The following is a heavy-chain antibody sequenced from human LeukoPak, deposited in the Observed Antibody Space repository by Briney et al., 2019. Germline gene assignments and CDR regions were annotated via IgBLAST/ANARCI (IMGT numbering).Heavy chain of an antibody. CDR1: GYTFTSYA. Sequence: ASVKVSCKASGYTFTSYAMNWVRQAPGQGLEWMGWISAYNGNTNYAQKLQGRVTMTTDTSTSTAYMELRSLRSDDTAVYYCARDGSGSYLYYYYGMDVWGQGTTVTVSS. D-gene: IGHD3-10*01. V-gene: IGHV1-18*01. CDR2: ISAYNGNT. J-gene: IGHJ6*02. CDR3: ARDGSGSYLYYYYGMDV.